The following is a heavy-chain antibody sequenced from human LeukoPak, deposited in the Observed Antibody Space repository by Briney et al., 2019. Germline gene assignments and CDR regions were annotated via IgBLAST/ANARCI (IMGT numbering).Heavy chain of an antibody. Sequence: GGSLRLSCAASGFTFSSYGMHWVRQAPGQGLEWVAVISYDGSNKYYSDSVRGRFTISRDNSKNTLYLQMNSLRAEDTAVYYCAKVMGRRLLWFGDGNYFDYWGQRTLVTVSS. J-gene: IGHJ4*02. CDR2: ISYDGSNK. D-gene: IGHD3-10*01. CDR3: AKVMGRRLLWFGDGNYFDY. V-gene: IGHV3-30*18. CDR1: GFTFSSYG.